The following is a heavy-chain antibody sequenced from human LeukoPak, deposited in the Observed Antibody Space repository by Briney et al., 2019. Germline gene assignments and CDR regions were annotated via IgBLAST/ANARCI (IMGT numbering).Heavy chain of an antibody. D-gene: IGHD1-1*01. J-gene: IGHJ4*02. CDR2: IYYSGST. Sequence: SETLSLTCTVSGGSISSSRYSWGWIRQPPGKGLEWIGSIYYSGSTYYNPSLKSRVTISVDTSKNQFSLKLSSVTAADTAVYYCARLGYEFDYWGQGTLVTVSS. CDR3: ARLGYEFDY. CDR1: GGSISSSRYS. V-gene: IGHV4-39*01.